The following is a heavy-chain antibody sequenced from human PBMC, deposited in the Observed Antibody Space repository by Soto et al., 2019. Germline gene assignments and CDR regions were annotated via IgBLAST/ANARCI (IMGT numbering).Heavy chain of an antibody. CDR1: GGSISSSSYY. Sequence: QLQLQESGPGLVKPSETLSLTCTVSGGSISSSSYYWGWIRQPPGKGLEWIGSLYYSGSTYYNPSLKSRVAISVDTSKHQFSHKLSSVTAADTAVYYCARHRRPLFGGATNWFDPWGQGTLVTVSS. CDR3: ARHRRPLFGGATNWFDP. CDR2: LYYSGST. J-gene: IGHJ5*02. V-gene: IGHV4-39*01. D-gene: IGHD3-16*01.